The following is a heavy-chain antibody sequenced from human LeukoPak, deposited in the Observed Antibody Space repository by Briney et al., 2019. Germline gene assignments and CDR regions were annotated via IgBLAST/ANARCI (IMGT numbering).Heavy chain of an antibody. CDR3: ARGVYDYGDYGPPSGIDY. CDR1: GYTLTSYY. Sequence: ASVKVSCKASGYTLTSYYMHWVRQAPGQGLEWMGIINPSGGSTSYAQKFQGRVTMTRDTSTSTVYMELSSLRSEDTAVYYCARGVYDYGDYGPPSGIDYWGQGTLVTVSS. J-gene: IGHJ4*02. D-gene: IGHD4-17*01. CDR2: INPSGGST. V-gene: IGHV1-46*01.